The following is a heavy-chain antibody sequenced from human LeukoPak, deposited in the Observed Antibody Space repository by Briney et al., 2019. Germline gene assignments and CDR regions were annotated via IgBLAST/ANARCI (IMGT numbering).Heavy chain of an antibody. D-gene: IGHD2-2*01. CDR3: ARGGDGRTKLGYCSSTSCYLTW. CDR1: GFTFSSYS. CDR2: ISSSSSYI. J-gene: IGHJ4*02. V-gene: IGHV3-21*01. Sequence: PGGSLRLSCAASGFTFSSYSMNWVRQAPGKGLEWVSSISSSSSYIYYADSVKGRFTISRDNAKNSLYLQMNSLRAEDTAVYYCARGGDGRTKLGYCSSTSCYLTWWGQGTLVTVSS.